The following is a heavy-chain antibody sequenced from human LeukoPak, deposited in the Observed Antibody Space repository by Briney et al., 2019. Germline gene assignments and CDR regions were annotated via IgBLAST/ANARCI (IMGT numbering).Heavy chain of an antibody. V-gene: IGHV1-2*02. CDR3: ARETGSYGRFDY. J-gene: IGHJ4*02. CDR2: INPNSGGT. CDR1: GYTFTGYY. Sequence: ASVKVSCKASGYTFTGYYMHWVRQAPGQGLEWMGWINPNSGGTNYAQKFQGRVTMTRDTSISTAYMELSRLRSDDTAVYYCARETGSYGRFDYWGQGTLVTVSS. D-gene: IGHD5-18*01.